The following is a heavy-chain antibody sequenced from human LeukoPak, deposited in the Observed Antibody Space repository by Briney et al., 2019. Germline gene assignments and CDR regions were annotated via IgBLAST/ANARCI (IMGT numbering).Heavy chain of an antibody. Sequence: GSLRLSGTASGFSFGDNALIWFRQAPGKGLEWVGFIRSKTYDGTTQYAASVKGRFTISRDDSKSIAYLQMNSLKTEDTAVYYCTRFKSTVTTLFDYWGQGTLVTVSS. CDR1: GFSFGDNA. CDR3: TRFKSTVTTLFDY. D-gene: IGHD4-11*01. J-gene: IGHJ4*02. CDR2: IRSKTYDGTT. V-gene: IGHV3-49*03.